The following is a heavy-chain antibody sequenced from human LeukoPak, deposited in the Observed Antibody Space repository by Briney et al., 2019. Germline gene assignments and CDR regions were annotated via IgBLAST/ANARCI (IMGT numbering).Heavy chain of an antibody. D-gene: IGHD3-3*01. J-gene: IGHJ4*02. CDR2: INPNSGGT. Sequence: ASVKVSCKASGYTFTGYYMHWVQQAPGQGLEWMGRINPNSGGTNYAQKLQGRVTMTRDTSIITAYMELSRLRSDDTAVYYCARVKGYDFWSGYYTPSLFDYWGQGTLVTVSS. V-gene: IGHV1-2*06. CDR1: GYTFTGYY. CDR3: ARVKGYDFWSGYYTPSLFDY.